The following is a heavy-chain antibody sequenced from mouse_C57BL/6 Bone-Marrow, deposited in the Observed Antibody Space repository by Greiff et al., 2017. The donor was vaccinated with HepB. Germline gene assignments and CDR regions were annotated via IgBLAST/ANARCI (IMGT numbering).Heavy chain of an antibody. D-gene: IGHD2-2*01. V-gene: IGHV1-55*01. CDR1: GYTFTSYW. J-gene: IGHJ4*01. Sequence: QVQLQQPGAELVKPGASVKMSCKASGYTFTSYWITWVKQRPGQGLEWIGDIYPGSGSTNYNEKFKSKATLPVDTSSSTAYMQLSSLTSEDSAVYYDARGGLLWLRRAMDYWGQGTSVTVSS. CDR3: ARGGLLWLRRAMDY. CDR2: IYPGSGST.